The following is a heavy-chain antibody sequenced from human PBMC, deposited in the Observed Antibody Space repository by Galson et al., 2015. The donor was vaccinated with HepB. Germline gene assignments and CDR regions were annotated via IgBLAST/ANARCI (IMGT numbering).Heavy chain of an antibody. CDR2: ISYDGSNK. CDR1: GFTFSSYA. D-gene: IGHD3-22*01. V-gene: IGHV3-30-3*01. CDR3: ARTPGPLDYYDSSGYYDY. J-gene: IGHJ4*02. Sequence: SLRLSCAASGFTFSSYAMYWVRQAPGKGLEWVAVISYDGSNKYYADSVKGRFTISRDNSKNTLYLQMNSLRAEDTAVYYCARTPGPLDYYDSSGYYDYWGQGTLVTVSS.